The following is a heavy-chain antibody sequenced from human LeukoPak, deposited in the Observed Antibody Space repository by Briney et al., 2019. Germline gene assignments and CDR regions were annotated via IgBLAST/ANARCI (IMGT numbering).Heavy chain of an antibody. V-gene: IGHV1-69*02. J-gene: IGHJ3*02. CDR1: GGTFSSYT. Sequence: SVKVSCKASGGTFSSYTISWVRQAPGQGLEWMGRIIPILGIANYAQKFQGRVTITADKSTSTAYMELSSLRSEDTAVYYCARGPESITIFGVVITDAFDIWGQGTMVTASS. CDR2: IIPILGIA. CDR3: ARGPESITIFGVVITDAFDI. D-gene: IGHD3-3*01.